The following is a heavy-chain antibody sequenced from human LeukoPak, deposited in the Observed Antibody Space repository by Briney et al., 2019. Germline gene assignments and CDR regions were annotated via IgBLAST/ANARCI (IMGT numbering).Heavy chain of an antibody. CDR2: IYSGGST. CDR1: GFTVSSNY. J-gene: IGHJ6*02. CDR3: ARGYSYYDFWSGWGGGMDV. V-gene: IGHV3-53*01. Sequence: GGSLRLSCAASGFTVSSNYMSWVRQAPGKGLEWVSVIYSGGSTYYAGSVKGRFTISRDNSKNTLYLQMNSLRAEDTAVYYCARGYSYYDFWSGWGGGMDVWGQGTTVTVSS. D-gene: IGHD3-3*01.